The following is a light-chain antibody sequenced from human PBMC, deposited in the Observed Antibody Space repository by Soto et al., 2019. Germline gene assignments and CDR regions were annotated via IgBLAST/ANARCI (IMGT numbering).Light chain of an antibody. J-gene: IGLJ3*02. Sequence: QSVLTQPASVSGSPGQSITISCTGTINDVGADKYVSLYQQHPGKVPQLMIYDVSIRSSGVANRFYVSTSGNTASLTISGFQAENEADYYCGSVTTSSTWVFGGGTKVTVL. CDR3: GSVTTSSTWV. CDR1: INDVGADKY. CDR2: DVS. V-gene: IGLV2-14*03.